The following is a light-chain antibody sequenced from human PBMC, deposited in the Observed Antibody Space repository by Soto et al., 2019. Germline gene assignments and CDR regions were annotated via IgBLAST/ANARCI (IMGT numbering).Light chain of an antibody. CDR1: SSNIGAGYE. CDR3: QSYDSRLSAYV. J-gene: IGLJ1*01. Sequence: QSVLTQPPSVSEAPGQRVTISCPGSSSNIGAGYEAHWYQQVPGTAPKLLIYENNNRPSGVPDRFSGSKSGTSASLAITGLQAEDEAEDYCQSYDSRLSAYVFGTGTKLTVL. V-gene: IGLV1-40*01. CDR2: ENN.